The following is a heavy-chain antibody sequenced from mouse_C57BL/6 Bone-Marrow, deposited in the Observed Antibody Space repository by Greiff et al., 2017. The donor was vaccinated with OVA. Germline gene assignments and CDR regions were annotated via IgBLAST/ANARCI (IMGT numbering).Heavy chain of an antibody. Sequence: TGQGLEWIGEIYPRSGNTYYNEKFKGKATLTADKSSSTAYMELRSLTSEDSAVYFCARENYDYGSWFAYWGQGTLVTVSA. J-gene: IGHJ3*01. D-gene: IGHD2-4*01. CDR2: IYPRSGNT. CDR3: ARENYDYGSWFAY. V-gene: IGHV1-81*01.